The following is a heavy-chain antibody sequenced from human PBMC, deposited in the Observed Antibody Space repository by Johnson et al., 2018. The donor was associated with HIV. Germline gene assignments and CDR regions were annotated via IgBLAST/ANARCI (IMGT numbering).Heavy chain of an antibody. CDR2: ISYDGTNK. CDR3: AKDYSNYPQDAFDI. CDR1: GFTFSSYD. Sequence: QVQLVESGGGVVQPGRSLRLSCAASGFTFSSYDMHWVRQAPGKGLEWVALISYDGTNKYYADSVKGRFTISRDNSKTTLYLQMNSLRAEDTAVYYCAKDYSNYPQDAFDIWGQGTMVTVSS. V-gene: IGHV3-30-3*01. D-gene: IGHD4-11*01. J-gene: IGHJ3*02.